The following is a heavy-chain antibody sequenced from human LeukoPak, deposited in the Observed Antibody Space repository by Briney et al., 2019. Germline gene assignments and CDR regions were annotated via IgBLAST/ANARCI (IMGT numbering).Heavy chain of an antibody. D-gene: IGHD2-2*02. Sequence: SETLSLTCTVSGGSISSGGYYWSWIRQHPGKGLEWIGYIYYSGSTYYNPSLKSRVTISLDTSKDHFSLKLSSVTAADTALYYCARGQLSAIPYYYSYGMDVWGPGTTVTVSS. CDR3: ARGQLSAIPYYYSYGMDV. CDR1: GGSISSGGYY. CDR2: IYYSGST. J-gene: IGHJ6*02. V-gene: IGHV4-31*03.